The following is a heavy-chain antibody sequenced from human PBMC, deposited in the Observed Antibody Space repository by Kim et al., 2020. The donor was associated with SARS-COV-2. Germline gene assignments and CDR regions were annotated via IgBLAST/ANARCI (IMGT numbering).Heavy chain of an antibody. Sequence: DSVKGRFTISRDNSKNTLYLQMNSLRAEDTAVYYCARTIVAHYYYYGMDVWGQGTTVTVSS. CDR3: ARTIVAHYYYYGMDV. D-gene: IGHD5-12*01. J-gene: IGHJ6*02. V-gene: IGHV3-30*01.